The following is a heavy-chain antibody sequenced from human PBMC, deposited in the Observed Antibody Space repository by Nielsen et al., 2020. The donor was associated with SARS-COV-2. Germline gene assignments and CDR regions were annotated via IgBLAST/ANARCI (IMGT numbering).Heavy chain of an antibody. CDR2: IRSKAYGGTT. CDR3: TRGRGSYFLYYYYGMDV. J-gene: IGHJ6*02. V-gene: IGHV3-49*02. Sequence: WIRQPPGKGLEWVGFIRSKAYGGTTEYAASVKGRFTISRDDSKSIAYLQMNSLKTEDTAVYYCTRGRGSYFLYYYYGMDVWGQGTTVTVSS. D-gene: IGHD1-26*01.